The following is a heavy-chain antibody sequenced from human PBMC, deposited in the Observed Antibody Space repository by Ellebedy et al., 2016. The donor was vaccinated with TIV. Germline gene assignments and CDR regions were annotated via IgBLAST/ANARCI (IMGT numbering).Heavy chain of an antibody. V-gene: IGHV3-49*03. CDR3: ARDTDYGVYVGDH. D-gene: IGHD4-17*01. CDR2: IRSKVYGGTT. CDR1: GFTFGAYA. Sequence: GESLKISCSASGFTFGAYAMSWFRQTPGKGLEWISFIRSKVYGGTTDYAASVKGRFTVSRDDSKSIVFLQMNSLKTEDTAVYYCARDTDYGVYVGDHWGQGSLVTVSS. J-gene: IGHJ4*02.